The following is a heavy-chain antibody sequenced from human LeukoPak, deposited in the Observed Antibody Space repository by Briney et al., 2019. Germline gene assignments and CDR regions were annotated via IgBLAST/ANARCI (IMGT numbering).Heavy chain of an antibody. D-gene: IGHD4-23*01. CDR2: IYYSGST. CDR3: ARTVVTRFDY. CDR1: GGSISSYY. J-gene: IGHJ4*02. Sequence: SETLSLTCTVSGGSISSYYWSWIRQPPGKGLEWIGYIYYSGSTNYNPSLKSRVTISVDTSKNQFSLKLSPVTAADTAVYYCARTVVTRFDYWGQGTLVTVSS. V-gene: IGHV4-59*01.